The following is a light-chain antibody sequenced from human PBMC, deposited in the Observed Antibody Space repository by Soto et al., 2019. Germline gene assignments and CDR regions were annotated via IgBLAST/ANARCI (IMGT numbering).Light chain of an antibody. CDR1: QSIGRN. Sequence: DIQMTQSPSSLSASVGDRVTISCRSSQSIGRNLNWYLQKPGKAPKLLVYAGSHLQSGVPSRYSGGGSGTAFTLISSSLQPEDSATYYCQQSYNPPWTFGLGTKVDI. CDR2: AGS. V-gene: IGKV1-39*01. CDR3: QQSYNPPWT. J-gene: IGKJ3*01.